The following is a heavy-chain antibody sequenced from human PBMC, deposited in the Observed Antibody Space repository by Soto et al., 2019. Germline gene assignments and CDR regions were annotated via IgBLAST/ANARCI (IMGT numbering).Heavy chain of an antibody. Sequence: QVQLQESGPGLVKPSETLSLICTVSGGSVNSGSYYWSWIRQPPGKGLEWIGYVYYSGSTNFNPSLESRLSMSLDTSKNQFSLKLSSVTAADTAIYYCARDRSMVRGVNPYGLDVWGQGTTVTVS. CDR2: VYYSGST. CDR3: ARDRSMVRGVNPYGLDV. CDR1: GGSVNSGSYY. V-gene: IGHV4-61*01. J-gene: IGHJ6*02. D-gene: IGHD3-10*01.